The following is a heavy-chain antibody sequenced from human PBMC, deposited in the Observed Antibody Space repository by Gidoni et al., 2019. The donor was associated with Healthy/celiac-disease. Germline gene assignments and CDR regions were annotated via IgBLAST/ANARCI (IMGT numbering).Heavy chain of an antibody. CDR3: ARVCSTSCYDAFDI. J-gene: IGHJ3*02. V-gene: IGHV3-48*04. Sequence: GESGGGLVQPGGSLRLSCAASGFTFSSYSMNWVRQAPGKGLEWVSYISSSSSTIYYADSVKGRFTISRDNAKNSLYLQMNSLRAEDTAVYYCARVCSTSCYDAFDIWGQGTMVTVSS. CDR1: GFTFSSYS. CDR2: ISSSSSTI. D-gene: IGHD2-2*01.